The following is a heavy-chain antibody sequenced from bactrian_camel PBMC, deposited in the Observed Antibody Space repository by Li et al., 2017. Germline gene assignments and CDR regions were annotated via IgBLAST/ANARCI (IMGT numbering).Heavy chain of an antibody. J-gene: IGHJ4*01. Sequence: QLVESGGGSALAGGSVRLSCAASGYTFNTYSWFRQAPGQEREGVAAIDTGDGSTYYLNSVEGRFTISHDNAKNTLYLQMDNQKPEDTARYYCAAGYGCYSGSSRREYAYWGQGTQVTVS. D-gene: IGHD3*01. V-gene: IGHV3S28*01. CDR2: IDTGDGST. CDR3: AAGYGCYSGSSRREYAY. CDR1: GYTFNTY.